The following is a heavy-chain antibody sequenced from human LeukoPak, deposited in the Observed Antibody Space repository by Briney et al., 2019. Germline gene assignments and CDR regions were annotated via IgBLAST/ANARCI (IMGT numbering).Heavy chain of an antibody. CDR1: GYTFTSYD. D-gene: IGHD3-10*01. CDR3: ARGGWFGEFPYYMDV. CDR2: MNPNSGNT. V-gene: IGHV1-8*01. Sequence: PLASVKVSCKASGYTFTSYDINWVRQATGQGLEWMGWMNPNSGNTGYGQKFQGRVTITRNTSISTAYMELSSLRSEDTAVYYCARGGWFGEFPYYMDVWGKGTTVTVSS. J-gene: IGHJ6*03.